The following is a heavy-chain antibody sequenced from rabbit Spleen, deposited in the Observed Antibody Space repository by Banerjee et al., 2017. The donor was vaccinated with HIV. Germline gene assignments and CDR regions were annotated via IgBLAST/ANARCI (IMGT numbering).Heavy chain of an antibody. D-gene: IGHD2-1*01. V-gene: IGHV1S40*01. J-gene: IGHJ4*01. Sequence: QSLEESGGDLVTPGASLTLTCIASGVSFSGDSFSGDSYMCWVRQAPGKGLEWIVCIDSGSSGFTYFATWAKGRFTISKTSSTTVTLRMTRLTAADTATYFCARDAANNAIDYFNLWGPGDPGHRL. CDR1: GVSFSGDSFSGDSY. CDR2: IDSGSSGFT. CDR3: ARDAANNAIDYFNL.